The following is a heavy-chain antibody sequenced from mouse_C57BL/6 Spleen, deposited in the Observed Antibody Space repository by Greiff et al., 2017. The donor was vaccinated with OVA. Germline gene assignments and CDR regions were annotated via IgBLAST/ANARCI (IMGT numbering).Heavy chain of an antibody. D-gene: IGHD2-4*01. Sequence: QVQLQQSGPELVKPGASVKISCKASGYAFSSSWMNWVKQRPGKGLEWIGRIYPGDGDTNYNGKFKGKATLTADKSSSTAYMQLSSLTSEDSAVYFCARLRYDYDGGYYFDYWGQGTTRTVSS. J-gene: IGHJ2*01. CDR3: ARLRYDYDGGYYFDY. CDR2: IYPGDGDT. V-gene: IGHV1-82*01. CDR1: GYAFSSSW.